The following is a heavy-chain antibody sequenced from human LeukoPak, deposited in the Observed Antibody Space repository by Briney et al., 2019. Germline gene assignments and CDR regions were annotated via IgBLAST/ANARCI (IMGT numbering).Heavy chain of an antibody. J-gene: IGHJ4*02. CDR2: VYSSGST. CDR3: ARRSRSGFFDY. Sequence: SETLSLTCAVSGGSINSNTYYWGWIRQPPGKGLEWIGSVYSSGSTYYNPSLKSRVAISVDTSKNQFSLRLSSVTALDTAVYYCARRSRSGFFDYWGQGTLVTVSS. CDR1: GGSINSNTYY. D-gene: IGHD3-10*01. V-gene: IGHV4-39*01.